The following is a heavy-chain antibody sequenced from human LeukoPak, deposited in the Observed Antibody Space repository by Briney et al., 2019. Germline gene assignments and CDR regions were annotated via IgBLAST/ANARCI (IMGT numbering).Heavy chain of an antibody. D-gene: IGHD3-16*02. CDR1: GYTFSTYW. V-gene: IGHV3-15*01. Sequence: GGSLRLSCAASGYTFSTYWMHWIRQGPGKGLEWVGRIKSKTDGGTTDYAAPVKGRFTISRDDSKNTLYLQMNSLKTEDTAVYYCTTYVWGSYRYHYWGQGTLVTVSS. CDR3: TTYVWGSYRYHY. J-gene: IGHJ4*02. CDR2: IKSKTDGGTT.